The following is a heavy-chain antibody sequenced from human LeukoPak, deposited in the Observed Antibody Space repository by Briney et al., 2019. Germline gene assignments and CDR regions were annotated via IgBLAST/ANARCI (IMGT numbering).Heavy chain of an antibody. CDR3: ARHSGRGGPGDPGIDY. Sequence: SETLSLTCTVSGGSISSYYWSWIRQPPGKGLEWIGYIHYSGSTNYNTSLKSRVTISVDTSKNQFSLKLSSVTAADTAVYYCARHSGRGGPGDPGIDYWGRGTLVTVSS. CDR1: GGSISSYY. V-gene: IGHV4-59*08. J-gene: IGHJ4*02. D-gene: IGHD1-14*01. CDR2: IHYSGST.